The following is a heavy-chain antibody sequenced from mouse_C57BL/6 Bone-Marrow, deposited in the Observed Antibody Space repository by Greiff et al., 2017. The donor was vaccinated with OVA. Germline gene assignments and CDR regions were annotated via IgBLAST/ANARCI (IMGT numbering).Heavy chain of an antibody. Sequence: QVQLKQPGTELVKPGASVKLSCKASGYTFTSYWMHWVKQRPGQGLEWIGNINPSNGGTNYNEKFKSKATLTVDKSSSTAYMQLSSLTSEDSAVYYWARSHYGSSLFAYWGQGTLVTVSA. D-gene: IGHD1-1*01. V-gene: IGHV1-53*01. CDR3: ARSHYGSSLFAY. CDR1: GYTFTSYW. CDR2: INPSNGGT. J-gene: IGHJ3*01.